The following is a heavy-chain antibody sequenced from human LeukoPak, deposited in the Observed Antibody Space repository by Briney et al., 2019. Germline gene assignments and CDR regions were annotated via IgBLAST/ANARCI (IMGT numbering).Heavy chain of an antibody. CDR1: GGSISSGGYF. D-gene: IGHD2-2*01. J-gene: IGHJ3*02. CDR2: FYASGST. V-gene: IGHV4-61*02. Sequence: PSETLSLTCTVSGGSISSGGYFWSWIRQPARKGLEWIGRFYASGSTNYNPSLQSRVTISVDTSKNQFSLKLTPVTAADTAVYYCALGNCPTTSCYPGVAFDIWGQGTMVTVSS. CDR3: ALGNCPTTSCYPGVAFDI.